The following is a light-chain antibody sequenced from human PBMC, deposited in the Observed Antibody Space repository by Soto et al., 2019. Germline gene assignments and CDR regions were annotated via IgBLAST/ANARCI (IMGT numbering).Light chain of an antibody. CDR3: CSSVGSPNWV. V-gene: IGLV2-23*02. J-gene: IGLJ3*02. CDR1: SSDVGSCNC. Sequence: SVLTQPASVSGSPGQSITISCTGTSSDVGSCNCVSWYQQHPGKAPTLMIYEVNKRPSGISNRFSGSKSGNTASLTISGLQAEDEADYYCCSSVGSPNWVFGGGTKVTVL. CDR2: EVN.